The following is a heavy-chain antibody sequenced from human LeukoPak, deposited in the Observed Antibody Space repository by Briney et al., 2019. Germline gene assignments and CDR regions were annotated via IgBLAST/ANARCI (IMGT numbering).Heavy chain of an antibody. D-gene: IGHD1-26*01. V-gene: IGHV1-69*06. CDR3: ARDSGSFYWFDP. CDR2: IIPIVGTA. CDR1: GGTFSSYG. J-gene: IGHJ5*02. Sequence: SVKVSCKASGGTFSSYGISWVRQAPGQGLEWMGGIIPIVGTANYAQKFQGRVTITADKSTSTAYMELSSLRSEDTAVYYCARDSGSFYWFDPWGQGTLVTVSS.